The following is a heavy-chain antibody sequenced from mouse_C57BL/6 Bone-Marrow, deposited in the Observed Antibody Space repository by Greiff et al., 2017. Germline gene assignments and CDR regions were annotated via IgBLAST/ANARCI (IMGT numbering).Heavy chain of an antibody. J-gene: IGHJ2*01. D-gene: IGHD1-1*01. CDR2: IYPRDGST. V-gene: IGHV1-78*01. CDR3: ARKGYYGSSLYFDY. Sequence: QVQLQQSDAELVKPGASVKISCKVSGYTFTDHTIHWMKQRPEQGLEWIGYIYPRDGSTKYNEKFKGMATLTADKSSSTDYMQLNSLTSEDSAVYFCARKGYYGSSLYFDYWGQGTTLTVSS. CDR1: GYTFTDHT.